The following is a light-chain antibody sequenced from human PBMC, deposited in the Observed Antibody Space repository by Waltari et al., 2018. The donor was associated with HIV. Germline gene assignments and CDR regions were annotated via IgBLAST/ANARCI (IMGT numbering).Light chain of an antibody. CDR3: QSYGSTDYV. V-gene: IGLV6-57*04. Sequence: NFMLTQPHSVSESPGKTVTISCTRSSGYIVRNYFQWYQQRPGSVPTTVIYEGSQRPAGVPDRFSGSIDSSSNSASLTISGLKTEDEADYYCQSYGSTDYVFGSGTKVTVL. CDR2: EGS. CDR1: SGYIVRNY. J-gene: IGLJ1*01.